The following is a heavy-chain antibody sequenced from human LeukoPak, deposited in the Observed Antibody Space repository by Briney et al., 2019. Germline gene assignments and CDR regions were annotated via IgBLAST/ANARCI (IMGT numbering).Heavy chain of an antibody. V-gene: IGHV3-30*02. CDR2: IRYDGSNK. D-gene: IGHD5-18*01. J-gene: IGHJ3*02. CDR3: AKEDTTMLSAFDI. CDR1: GFTFSSYG. Sequence: PGGSLRLSCVPSGFTFSSYGMHWVRQAPGKGLEWVAFIRYDGSNKYYADSVKGRFTISRDNSKNTLYLQMNSLRAEDTAVYYCAKEDTTMLSAFDIWGQETMVTVSS.